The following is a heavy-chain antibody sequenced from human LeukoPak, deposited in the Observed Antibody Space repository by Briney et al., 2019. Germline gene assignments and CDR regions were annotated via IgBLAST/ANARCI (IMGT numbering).Heavy chain of an antibody. CDR1: GYTFTGYY. D-gene: IGHD3-22*01. Sequence: GASVKVSCKASGYTFTGYYMHWVRQAPGQGLEWMGWINPNSGGTNYAQKFQGRVTMTRDTSISTAYMELSRLRSDDTAVYYCAREGNYYDNTPAYWGQGTLVTVSS. J-gene: IGHJ4*02. CDR2: INPNSGGT. CDR3: AREGNYYDNTPAY. V-gene: IGHV1-2*02.